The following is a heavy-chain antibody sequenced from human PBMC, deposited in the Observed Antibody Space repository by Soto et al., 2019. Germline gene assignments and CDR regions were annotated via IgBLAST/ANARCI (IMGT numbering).Heavy chain of an antibody. D-gene: IGHD2-21*01. J-gene: IGHJ3*02. CDR2: IIPMLGVR. CDR3: TIGSWSGEVFDI. Sequence: QVQLVQSGAEVKKPGSSVKVSCKDSGGTFSTYSRFWVRQAPGQGLEWMGRIIPMLGVRNFAQRFQDRVTITADKSTATVHMELSSLRSEDTALYYCTIGSWSGEVFDIWGQGTMVTVSS. CDR1: GGTFSTYS. V-gene: IGHV1-69*02.